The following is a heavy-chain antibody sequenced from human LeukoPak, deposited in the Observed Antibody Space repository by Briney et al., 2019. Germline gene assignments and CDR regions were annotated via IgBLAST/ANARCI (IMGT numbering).Heavy chain of an antibody. V-gene: IGHV3-7*01. D-gene: IGHD3-16*01. CDR1: GFTSSSYW. J-gene: IGHJ6*03. Sequence: GGSLRLSCAASGFTSSSYWMSWVRQAPGKGLEWVANIKQDGREKYYVDSVKGRFTISRDNAKNSLYLQMNSLRAEDTAVYYCARSQGDRYYYYMDVWGKGTTVTVSS. CDR2: IKQDGREK. CDR3: ARSQGDRYYYYMDV.